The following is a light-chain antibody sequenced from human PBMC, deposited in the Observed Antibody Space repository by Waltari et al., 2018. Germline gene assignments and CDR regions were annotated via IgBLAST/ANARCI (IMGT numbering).Light chain of an antibody. CDR1: NSNIGSNV. CDR3: ATWDDRLTGVV. V-gene: IGLV1-44*01. J-gene: IGLJ2*01. CDR2: SNT. Sequence: QSALTQPPSASGTPGQTVTIFCSGGNSNIGSNVVYWYQQVPGTAPKLLIYSNTYRPSGVPDRFSGSKSGTSASLAISGLQSDDEGDYYCATWDDRLTGVVFGGGTQVTVL.